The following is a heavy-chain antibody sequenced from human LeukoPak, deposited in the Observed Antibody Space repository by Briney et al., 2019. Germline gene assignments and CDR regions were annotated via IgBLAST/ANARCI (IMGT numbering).Heavy chain of an antibody. CDR1: GFTFSSYS. D-gene: IGHD2-15*01. J-gene: IGHJ6*03. CDR3: ARDRCSGGRCYSLSVGYMDV. Sequence: GGSLRLSCAGSGFTFSSYSMNWVRQAPGKGLEWVSYISSSSTTIYYADSVKGRFTISRDNAKNSLYLQMNSPRAEDTALYYCARDRCSGGRCYSLSVGYMDVWGKGTTVTVSS. V-gene: IGHV3-48*01. CDR2: ISSSSTTI.